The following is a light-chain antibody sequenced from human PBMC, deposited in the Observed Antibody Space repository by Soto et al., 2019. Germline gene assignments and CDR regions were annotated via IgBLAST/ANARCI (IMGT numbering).Light chain of an antibody. J-gene: IGLJ2*01. V-gene: IGLV2-11*01. CDR3: SSYAGSYSWV. Sequence: QSALTQPRSVSGSPGQSVTISCTGTSSDVGGYNYVSWYQQHPGKAPKLMIYDVTKRRSGVPDRLSGSKSGNTASLTISGLQAEDEADYYCSSYAGSYSWVFGGGTKVTVL. CDR2: DVT. CDR1: SSDVGGYNY.